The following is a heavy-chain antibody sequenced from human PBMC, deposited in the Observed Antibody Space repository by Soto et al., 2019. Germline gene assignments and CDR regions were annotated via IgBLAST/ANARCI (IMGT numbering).Heavy chain of an antibody. CDR3: ARGRRYAGHVNWFDP. Sequence: TLSLSCAVSGCYFSSVGYYWICIRQHPGNGVECIEYICYSGSTDYKPSVKSRVTISVDNSKNEFSLKMSSVSAADTAVYYCARGRRYAGHVNWFDPWGKGTLVTVSS. J-gene: IGHJ5*02. CDR2: ICYSGST. CDR1: GCYFSSVGYY. D-gene: IGHD5-12*01. V-gene: IGHV4-31*11.